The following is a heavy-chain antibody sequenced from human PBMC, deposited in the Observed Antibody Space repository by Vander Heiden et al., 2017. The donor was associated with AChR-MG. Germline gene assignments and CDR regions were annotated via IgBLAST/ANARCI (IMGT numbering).Heavy chain of an antibody. CDR3: ARKSRVWNLKPDDALDF. CDR2: IRGYNCDT. J-gene: IGHJ3*01. V-gene: IGHV1-18*01. CDR1: GYIFAIFR. Sequence: QARPVQSVAEVTMPGASVKFSCKSSGYIFAIFRVPWVRPAAGEGLAWLGWIRGYNCDTNYALKFPGRVTLTTDSSASTAYMELTSLRYDDTAVYYCARKSRVWNLKPDDALDFWGQGTMVTVSS. D-gene: IGHD1-1*01.